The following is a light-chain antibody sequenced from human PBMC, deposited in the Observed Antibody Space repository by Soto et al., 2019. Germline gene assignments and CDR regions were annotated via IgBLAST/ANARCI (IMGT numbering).Light chain of an antibody. CDR2: DAS. V-gene: IGKV3-15*01. CDR1: QSVGSD. J-gene: IGKJ5*01. Sequence: ETLLTQSPATLSLSPGERATLSCRASQSVGSDLAWYQQTPGQAPRLLIYDASTRATGIPARFSGSGSGTEFTLTISSLQSEDFAVYYCQQYNNWPSITFGQGTRLEIK. CDR3: QQYNNWPSIT.